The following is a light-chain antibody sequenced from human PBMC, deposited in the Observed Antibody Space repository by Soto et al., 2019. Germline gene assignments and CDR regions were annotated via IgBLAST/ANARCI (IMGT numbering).Light chain of an antibody. CDR2: KAS. J-gene: IGKJ4*01. V-gene: IGKV1-5*03. CDR3: QQYNSYPLT. Sequence: DIHTTQSPSALSASVGDRVPITCRASQSINSWLAWYQQKSGKAPKLLIYKASSLESGVPSRFSGSGSGTEFTLIISSLQPDDFATYYCQQYNSYPLTFCGGTKVDIK. CDR1: QSINSW.